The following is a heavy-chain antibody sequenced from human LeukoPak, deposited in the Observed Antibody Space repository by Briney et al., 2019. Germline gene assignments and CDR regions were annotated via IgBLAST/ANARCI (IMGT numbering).Heavy chain of an antibody. V-gene: IGHV3-9*01. CDR1: GFTFDGYA. D-gene: IGHD4-17*01. CDR3: AKDDDYGDNGGYFDY. CDR2: ISWNSGSI. Sequence: GGSLRLSCAASGFTFDGYAMHWVRQTPGKGLEWVSGISWNSGSIDYADSVKGRFTISRDNAKNSLYLQMNSLRAEDTALYYCAKDDDYGDNGGYFDYWGQGTLVTVSS. J-gene: IGHJ4*02.